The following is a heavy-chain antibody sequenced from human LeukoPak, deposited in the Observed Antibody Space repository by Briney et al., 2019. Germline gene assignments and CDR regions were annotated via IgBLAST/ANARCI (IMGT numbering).Heavy chain of an antibody. J-gene: IGHJ4*02. CDR2: ISGADDG. CDR1: GFTFSSYG. D-gene: IGHD4-23*01. V-gene: IGHV3-23*01. Sequence: GGSLRLSCAASGFTFSSYGMHWVRQAPGKGLEWFSAISGADDGYYADSVKGWFTISRDNSKNTLYLQMNSLRAEDTAVYYCAKARTPVTSYFDKWGQGTLVTVSS. CDR3: AKARTPVTSYFDK.